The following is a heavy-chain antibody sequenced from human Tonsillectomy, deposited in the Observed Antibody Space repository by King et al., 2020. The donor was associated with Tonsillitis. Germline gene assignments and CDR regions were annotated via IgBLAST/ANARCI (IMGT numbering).Heavy chain of an antibody. CDR3: SRDLVYSPDYYYYYGMAD. J-gene: IGHJ6*02. D-gene: IGHD2-2*01. Sequence: EVQLVESGGDLVQPGRSLRLSCTTSGFTFGDYAMTWVRQAPGKGLEWVGFIKSKAYGGTTEYAASVKGRFTISRDDSKSIAYLQMNSLKTEDTAVYYCSRDLVYSPDYYYYYGMADWGQGTTVTVPS. V-gene: IGHV3-49*04. CDR1: GFTFGDYA. CDR2: IKSKAYGGTT.